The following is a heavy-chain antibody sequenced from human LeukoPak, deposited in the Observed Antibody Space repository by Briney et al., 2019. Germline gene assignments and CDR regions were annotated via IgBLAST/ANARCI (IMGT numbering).Heavy chain of an antibody. J-gene: IGHJ4*02. CDR3: ARIQSRIIAARPGNPAFDY. V-gene: IGHV1-18*01. CDR2: ISTYNDNT. CDR1: GYTFTSYD. Sequence: GASVKVSCKASGYTFTSYDISWVRQAPGQGLEWMGGISTYNDNTHYAQKLQGRVTMTTDTSTSTVYMELKSLRSDDTAVYYCARIQSRIIAARPGNPAFDYWGRGTLVTVSS. D-gene: IGHD6-6*01.